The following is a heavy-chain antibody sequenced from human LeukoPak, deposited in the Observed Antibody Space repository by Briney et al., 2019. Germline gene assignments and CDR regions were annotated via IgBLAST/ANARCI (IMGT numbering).Heavy chain of an antibody. D-gene: IGHD3-9*01. V-gene: IGHV4-38-2*02. CDR2: IYHGGST. CDR3: ARVAERTWLPYDAAFDI. Sequence: SETLSLTCTVSGYSISGGYYWGWIRQPPGKGLEWIGTIYHGGSTYYNPSLESRVTISLDTSKNHFPLNLTSVTAADTAMYYCARVAERTWLPYDAAFDIWGLGTMVTVSS. CDR1: GYSISGGYY. J-gene: IGHJ3*02.